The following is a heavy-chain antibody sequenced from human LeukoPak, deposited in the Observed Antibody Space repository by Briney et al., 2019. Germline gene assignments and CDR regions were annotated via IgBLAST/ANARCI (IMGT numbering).Heavy chain of an antibody. CDR2: ISYDGSNK. D-gene: IGHD1-26*01. CDR1: GFTFSSYD. Sequence: PGGSLRLSCAASGFTFSSYDMHWVRQAPGKGLEWVAVISYDGSNKYYADSVKGRFTISRDNSKNTLYLQMDSLRAEDTAVYYCAKESGIVGATREDYWGQGTLVTVSS. V-gene: IGHV3-30*18. CDR3: AKESGIVGATREDY. J-gene: IGHJ4*02.